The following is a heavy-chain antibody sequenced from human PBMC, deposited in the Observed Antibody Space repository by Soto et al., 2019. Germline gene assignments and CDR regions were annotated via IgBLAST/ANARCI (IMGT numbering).Heavy chain of an antibody. D-gene: IGHD2-2*01. J-gene: IGHJ4*02. CDR3: ARDYHYAFDF. V-gene: IGHV3-48*01. CDR1: GFTFSAYS. CDR2: IRTSPTTI. Sequence: GGSLRLSCAASGFTFSAYSMNWVHQAPGKGLEWISYIRTSPTTIHYADSVKGRFTISRDNAKNSLYLQMNSLRAEDTAIYYCARDYHYAFDFWGQGTLVTVSS.